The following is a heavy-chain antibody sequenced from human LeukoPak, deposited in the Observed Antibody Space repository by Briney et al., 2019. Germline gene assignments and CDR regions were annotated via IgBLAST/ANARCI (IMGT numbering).Heavy chain of an antibody. D-gene: IGHD7-27*01. V-gene: IGHV4-34*01. CDR1: GGSFSGYY. J-gene: IGHJ4*02. Sequence: SETLSLTCAVYGGSFSGYYWSWIRQPPGKGLGWIGEINHSGSTNYNPSLKSRVTISVDTSKNQFSLKLSSVTAADTAVYYCARGTNWGSDYWGQGTLVTVSS. CDR3: ARGTNWGSDY. CDR2: INHSGST.